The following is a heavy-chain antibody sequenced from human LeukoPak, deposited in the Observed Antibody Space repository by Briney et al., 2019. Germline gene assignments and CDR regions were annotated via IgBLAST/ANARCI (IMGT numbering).Heavy chain of an antibody. V-gene: IGHV4-59*01. J-gene: IGHJ4*02. CDR2: IYSSFST. D-gene: IGHD3-10*01. CDR3: AGGFGAPFDY. Sequence: AETVTLTCTVSGGTFSSYDWSWIRQPPGQGLEWMGEIYSSFSTNYNPSLKSRVTISVDTSTNQFSLKLSSVTAADTAVYYSAGGFGAPFDYWGQGTLVTASS. CDR1: GGTFSSYD.